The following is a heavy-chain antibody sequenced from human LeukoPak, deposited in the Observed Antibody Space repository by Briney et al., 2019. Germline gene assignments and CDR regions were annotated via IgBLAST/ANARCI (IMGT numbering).Heavy chain of an antibody. CDR1: GYTFTGYY. V-gene: IGHV1-2*06. D-gene: IGHD3-22*01. CDR3: ARALEYCDSSGYYYLFDY. J-gene: IGHJ4*02. Sequence: ASVKVSCKXSGYTFTGYYLHWVRQAPGQGLEWMGRINPNSGGTNYAQKFQGRVTMTRDTSISTAYMELSRLRSDDTAVYYCARALEYCDSSGYYYLFDYWGQGTLVTVSS. CDR2: INPNSGGT.